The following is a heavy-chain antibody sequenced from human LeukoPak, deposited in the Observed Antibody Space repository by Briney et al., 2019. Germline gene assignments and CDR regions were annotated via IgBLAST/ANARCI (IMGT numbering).Heavy chain of an antibody. CDR1: GFTVSRNY. CDR3: ARAPHNDAFDI. CDR2: TYSDGST. Sequence: GGSLRLSCAASGFTVSRNYMSWVRQAPGKGLEWVSLTYSDGSTSYTDSVKGRFTISRDNAKNSLYLQMNSLRAEDTAVYYCARAPHNDAFDIWGQGTMVTVSS. V-gene: IGHV3-53*01. J-gene: IGHJ3*02.